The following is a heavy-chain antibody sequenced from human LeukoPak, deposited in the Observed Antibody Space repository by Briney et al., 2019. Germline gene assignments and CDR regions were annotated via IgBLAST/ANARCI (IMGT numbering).Heavy chain of an antibody. D-gene: IGHD3-3*01. J-gene: IGHJ4*02. CDR1: GGSISSGGYY. Sequence: NPSETLSLTCTVSGGSISSGGYYWSWIRQHPGKGLEWIGYIYYSGSTYYNPSLKSRVTISVDTSKNQFSLKLSFVTAADTAVYYCARHEVSGYYDFWSGYQQVPYYFDYWGQGTLVTVSS. CDR3: ARHEVSGYYDFWSGYQQVPYYFDY. CDR2: IYYSGST. V-gene: IGHV4-31*03.